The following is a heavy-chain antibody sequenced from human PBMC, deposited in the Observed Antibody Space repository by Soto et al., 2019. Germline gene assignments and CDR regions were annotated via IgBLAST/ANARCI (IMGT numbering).Heavy chain of an antibody. CDR2: IYSSGST. CDR1: GGTMSSYY. Sequence: SETLSLTCTVSGGTMSSYYWSWIRQPAGKGLEWIGRIYSSGSTDYNPSLKSRVTMSIDTSKNQLSLKLSSVTAADTAVYLCARVKTVDYYGMGVWGQGTTVTVYS. CDR3: ARVKTVDYYGMGV. J-gene: IGHJ6*02. V-gene: IGHV4-4*07.